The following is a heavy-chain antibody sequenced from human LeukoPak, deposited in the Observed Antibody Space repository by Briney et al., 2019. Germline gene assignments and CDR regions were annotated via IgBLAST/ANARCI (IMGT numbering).Heavy chain of an antibody. D-gene: IGHD2-2*01. Sequence: PSETLPLTCAVYGGSFSGYYWSWIRQPPGKGLEWIGEINHSGSTNYNPSLKSRVTISVDTSKNQFSLKLSSVTAADTAVYYCARAKYCSSTSCYHFDYWGQGTLVTVSS. CDR3: ARAKYCSSTSCYHFDY. V-gene: IGHV4-34*01. CDR2: INHSGST. CDR1: GGSFSGYY. J-gene: IGHJ4*02.